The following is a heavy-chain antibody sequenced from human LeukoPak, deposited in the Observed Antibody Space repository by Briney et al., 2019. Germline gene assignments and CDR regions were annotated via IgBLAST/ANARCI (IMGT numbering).Heavy chain of an antibody. CDR1: GFSITGGYC. CDR3: ARDGRYYYDRSGRGWFDP. D-gene: IGHD3-22*01. CDR2: IYHDGST. Sequence: PSETLSLTCNVSGFSITGGYCWGWIRQPPGKGLEWIGSIYHDGSTYYSPSLKSRVTISVDTSKNQFSLRLTSVTAADTAVYFCARDGRYYYDRSGRGWFDPWGQGTLVTVSS. V-gene: IGHV4-38-2*02. J-gene: IGHJ5*02.